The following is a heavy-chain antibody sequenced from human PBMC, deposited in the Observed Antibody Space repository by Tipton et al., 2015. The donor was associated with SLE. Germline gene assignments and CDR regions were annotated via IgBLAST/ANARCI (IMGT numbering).Heavy chain of an antibody. CDR1: GGSISSYY. Sequence: GLVKPSETLSLTCIVTGGSISSYYWSWIRQPPGKGLEWIGYIYHSGSTNYNPSLKSRVTISIDTSNNQFSLKMSSATAADTAVYYCAGDNEYLRSFDIWGQGTMVTVSS. D-gene: IGHD3-3*01. V-gene: IGHV4-59*01. CDR2: IYHSGST. CDR3: AGDNEYLRSFDI. J-gene: IGHJ3*02.